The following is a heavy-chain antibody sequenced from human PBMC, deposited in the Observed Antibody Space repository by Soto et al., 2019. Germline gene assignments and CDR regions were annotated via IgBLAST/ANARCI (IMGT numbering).Heavy chain of an antibody. Sequence: GGSLRLSCAASGFTFTRYSMNWVRQSPGKGLGWVSSISSTTNYIYYGDSMKGRFTISRDNAKNSLYLEMNSLRAEDTAVYYCARESEDLTSNFDYWGQGTLVTVSS. V-gene: IGHV3-21*06. CDR2: ISSTTNYI. J-gene: IGHJ4*02. CDR1: GFTFTRYS. CDR3: ARESEDLTSNFDY.